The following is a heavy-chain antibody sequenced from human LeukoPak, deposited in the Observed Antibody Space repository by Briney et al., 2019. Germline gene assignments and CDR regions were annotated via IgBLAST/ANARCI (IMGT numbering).Heavy chain of an antibody. CDR1: GYTLTELS. CDR2: FDPEDGET. V-gene: IGHV1-24*01. J-gene: IGHJ4*02. D-gene: IGHD3-22*01. CDR3: ATGGSNDYYDSSGYPNLFDY. Sequence: ASVKVSCKVSGYTLTELSMHWVRQAPGKGLAWMGGFDPEDGETIYAQKFQGRVTMTEDTSTDTAYMELSSLRSEDTAVYYCATGGSNDYYDSSGYPNLFDYWGQGTLVTVSS.